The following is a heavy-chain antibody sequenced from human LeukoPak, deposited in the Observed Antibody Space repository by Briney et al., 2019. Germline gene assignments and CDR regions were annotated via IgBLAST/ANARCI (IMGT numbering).Heavy chain of an antibody. CDR1: GGSISSSSYY. D-gene: IGHD4-17*01. CDR2: IYYSGST. CDR3: ATLAGDLEDY. V-gene: IGHV4-39*01. Sequence: SETLSLTCTVSGGSISSSSYYWGWIRQPPGKGLEWIGSIYYSGSTYYNPSLKSRVTISVDTSKNQFSLRLTSVTAADTAVYYCATLAGDLEDYWGQGTLVTVSS. J-gene: IGHJ4*02.